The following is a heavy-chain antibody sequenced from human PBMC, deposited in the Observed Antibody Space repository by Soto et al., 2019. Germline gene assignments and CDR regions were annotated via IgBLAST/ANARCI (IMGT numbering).Heavy chain of an antibody. J-gene: IGHJ5*01. D-gene: IGHD3-9*01. Sequence: ESGPTLVNPTQTLTLTCTFSGFSLSTRPMCVSWIRQPPGKALEWLALIDWDDDKYYSTSLKTRLSISKDTSNNQVVLTMTNMDPVDTATYYCARSQYYDTFSDPNHSWFDSWGQGTLVTVSS. CDR3: ARSQYYDTFSDPNHSWFDS. CDR2: IDWDDDK. V-gene: IGHV2-70*01. CDR1: GFSLSTRPMC.